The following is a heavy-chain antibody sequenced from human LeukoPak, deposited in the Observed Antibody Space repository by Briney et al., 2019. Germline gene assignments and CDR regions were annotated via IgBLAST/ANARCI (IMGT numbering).Heavy chain of an antibody. D-gene: IGHD3-3*01. CDR3: ARIGYDFWSGFDY. Sequence: SETLSLTCTVSGGSITSYFLSWIRQPPGKGLEWIGYIYYSGSTNYNPSLKSRVTISVDTSKNQFSLKLSSVTAADTAVYYCARIGYDFWSGFDYWGQGTLVTVSS. V-gene: IGHV4-59*01. J-gene: IGHJ4*02. CDR2: IYYSGST. CDR1: GGSITSYF.